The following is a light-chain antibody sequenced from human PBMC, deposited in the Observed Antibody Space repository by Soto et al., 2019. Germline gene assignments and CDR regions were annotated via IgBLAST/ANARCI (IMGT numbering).Light chain of an antibody. CDR2: GAS. V-gene: IGKV3-20*01. CDR3: QQYGSSLFT. J-gene: IGKJ3*01. Sequence: EIVLTQSPGTLSLSPGERATLSCRASQSVSSSYLAWYQQKPGQAPRLLIYGASSRATGIPDRFSGSGSGTDVTLTISSLEPEDFAVYYCQQYGSSLFTVGPGTKVDIK. CDR1: QSVSSSY.